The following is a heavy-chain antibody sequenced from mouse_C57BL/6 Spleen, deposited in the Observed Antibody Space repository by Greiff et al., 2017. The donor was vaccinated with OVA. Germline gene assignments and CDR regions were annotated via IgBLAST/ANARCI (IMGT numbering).Heavy chain of an antibody. Sequence: VQLQQPGAELVRPGSSVKLSCKASGYTFTSYWMDWVKQRPGQGLEWIGNIYPSDSETHYNQKFKDKATLTVDKSSSTAYMQLSSLTSEDSAVYYCARGIGYSNYDWGQGTTLTVSS. CDR3: ARGIGYSNYD. J-gene: IGHJ2*01. CDR2: IYPSDSET. CDR1: GYTFTSYW. D-gene: IGHD2-5*01. V-gene: IGHV1-61*01.